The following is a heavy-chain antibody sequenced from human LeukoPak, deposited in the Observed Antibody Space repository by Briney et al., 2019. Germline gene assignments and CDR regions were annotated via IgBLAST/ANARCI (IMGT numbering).Heavy chain of an antibody. J-gene: IGHJ5*02. Sequence: GESLKISFKGSGYSFTSYWIGWVRQMPGKGLEWMGIIYPGESDTRDSPSFQGQVTISADKSISTAYLQWSSLKASDTAMYYCARRVNNWFDPWGQGTLVTVSS. CDR2: IYPGESDT. CDR3: ARRVNNWFDP. V-gene: IGHV5-51*01. CDR1: GYSFTSYW. D-gene: IGHD2-21*01.